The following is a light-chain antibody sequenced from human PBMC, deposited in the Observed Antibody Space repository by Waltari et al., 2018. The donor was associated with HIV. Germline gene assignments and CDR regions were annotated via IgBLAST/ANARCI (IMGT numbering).Light chain of an antibody. CDR1: NADVGAYNY. CDR2: DVT. CDR3: CSYAGSPWM. Sequence: QSVLTQPRSLSGSPRQSVPISCTGTNADVGAYNYVSWYQQHPGKAPNLIIYDVTKRPSGVPVRFSGSKSGNTASLTISGLQAEDEADYYCCSYAGSPWMFGGGTRLTVL. V-gene: IGLV2-11*01. J-gene: IGLJ3*02.